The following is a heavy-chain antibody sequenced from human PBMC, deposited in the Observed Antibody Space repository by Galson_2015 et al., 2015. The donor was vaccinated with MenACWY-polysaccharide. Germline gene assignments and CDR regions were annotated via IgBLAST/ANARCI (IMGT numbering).Heavy chain of an antibody. D-gene: IGHD5-12*01. J-gene: IGHJ4*02. CDR3: ASGYCGRTICSPPFDY. CDR2: ISYDGSNK. CDR1: GFTFSSYA. Sequence: SLRLSCAASGFTFSSYAMHWVRQAPGKGLEWVTVISYDGSNKYYADSVKGRFTISRDNSKNTLYLQMTSLTAEDTAVYYYASGYCGRTICSPPFDYWGQGTLVTVSS. V-gene: IGHV3-30-3*01.